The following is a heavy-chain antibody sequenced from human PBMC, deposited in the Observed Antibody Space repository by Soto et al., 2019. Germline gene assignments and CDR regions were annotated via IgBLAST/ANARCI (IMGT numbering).Heavy chain of an antibody. CDR2: IYHTGSS. Sequence: SETLSLTCAVSGGSISSGGYSWSWIRQPPGKGLEWIGYIYHTGSSYYNPSLKSRVTISVDTSKNQFSLKLSSVTAADTAVYYCARAVGYYYDSSGYYYWGQGTLVTVSS. V-gene: IGHV4-30-2*05. CDR1: GGSISSGGYS. CDR3: ARAVGYYYDSSGYYY. D-gene: IGHD3-22*01. J-gene: IGHJ4*02.